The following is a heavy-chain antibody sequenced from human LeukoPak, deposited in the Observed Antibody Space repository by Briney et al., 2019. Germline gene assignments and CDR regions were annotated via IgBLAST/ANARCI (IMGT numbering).Heavy chain of an antibody. D-gene: IGHD5-24*01. J-gene: IGHJ4*02. V-gene: IGHV3-48*03. Sequence: GGSLRLSCAASGFTFSSYEMNWVRQAPGKGLEWVSYISSSGSTIYYADSVKGRFTISRDNAKNSLYLQMNSLRAEDTAVYYCARDTISFQIEKATIPLAYWGQGTLVTVSS. CDR3: ARDTISFQIEKATIPLAY. CDR1: GFTFSSYE. CDR2: ISSSGSTI.